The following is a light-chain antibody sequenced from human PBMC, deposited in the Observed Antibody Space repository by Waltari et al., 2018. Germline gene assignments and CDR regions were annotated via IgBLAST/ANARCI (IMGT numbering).Light chain of an antibody. CDR1: SLRHYY. CDR3: NSRESRDKYIFV. J-gene: IGLJ1*01. V-gene: IGLV3-19*01. CDR2: DKN. Sequence: SSELTQDPAVSVALGQTVRITCHGDSLRHYYATWNQQKAGQAPVLVVYDKNNRPSGIPDRFSGSRSGDTASLTITGAQAEDEADYYCNSRESRDKYIFVFGTGTKVTVL.